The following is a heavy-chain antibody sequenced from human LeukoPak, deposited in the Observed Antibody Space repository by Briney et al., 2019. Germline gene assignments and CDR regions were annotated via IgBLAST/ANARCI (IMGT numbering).Heavy chain of an antibody. J-gene: IGHJ4*02. CDR3: ARDAKYYYGSRTYFFFEY. D-gene: IGHD3-10*01. CDR2: IYHSGST. Sequence: PSETLSLTCTVSGYSISSGYYWGWIRQPPGKGLEWIGSIYHSGSTYYNPSLKSRVTMSIDTSKNQFSLKLSSITAADTAVYYCARDAKYYYGSRTYFFFEYWGQGTPLTVSS. V-gene: IGHV4-38-2*02. CDR1: GYSISSGYY.